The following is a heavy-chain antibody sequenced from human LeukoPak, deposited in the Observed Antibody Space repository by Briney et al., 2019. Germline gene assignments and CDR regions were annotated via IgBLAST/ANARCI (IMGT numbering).Heavy chain of an antibody. J-gene: IGHJ6*02. Sequence: PSETLSLTCTVSGGSFNSYYWSWIRQPAGKGLEWIGRIYTSGSTNFNTSLKSRVTMSVDTSKKQFSLKLSSVTAADTAVYYCARDFADILTGYYTFAMDVWGQGTTVTVSS. CDR3: ARDFADILTGYYTFAMDV. CDR2: IYTSGST. D-gene: IGHD3-9*01. V-gene: IGHV4-4*07. CDR1: GGSFNSYY.